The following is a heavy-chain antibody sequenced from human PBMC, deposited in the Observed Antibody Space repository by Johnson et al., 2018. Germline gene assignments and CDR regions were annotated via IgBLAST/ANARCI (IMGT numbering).Heavy chain of an antibody. CDR3: ARLYNPGSGWGTAGRLFDY. J-gene: IGHJ4*02. D-gene: IGHD6-19*01. CDR2: IKHDGTEE. CDR1: GFIFSNYL. Sequence: VQLVESGGGLVQPGRSLRLSCEASGFIFSNYLMSWIRQAPGKWLEWVATIKHDGTEEAYVDAVKCRFTIARDTAKNSLHMQMNSRRAEDTAVYYCARLYNPGSGWGTAGRLFDYWGQGTLVTVSS. V-gene: IGHV3-7*01.